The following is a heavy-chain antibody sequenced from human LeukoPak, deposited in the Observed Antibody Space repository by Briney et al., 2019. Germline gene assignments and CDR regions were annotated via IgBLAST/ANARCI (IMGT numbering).Heavy chain of an antibody. CDR2: ISAYNGNT. V-gene: IGHV1-18*01. CDR1: GYTFTSYG. D-gene: IGHD2-2*01. CDR3: ARDAPAWYFDY. J-gene: IGHJ4*02. Sequence: ASVKVSCKASGYTFTSYGISWVRQAPGQGLEWMGWISAYNGNTNYAQKFQGRVTITADKSTSTAYMELSSLRSEDTAVYYCARDAPAWYFDYWGQGTLVTVSS.